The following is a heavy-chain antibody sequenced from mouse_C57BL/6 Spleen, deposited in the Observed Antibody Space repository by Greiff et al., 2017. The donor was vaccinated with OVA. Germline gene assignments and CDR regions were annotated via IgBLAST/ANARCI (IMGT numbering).Heavy chain of an antibody. Sequence: QVHVKQSGPELVKPGASVKISCKASGYAFSSSWMNWVKQRPGKGLEWIGRIYPGDGDTNYNGKFKGKATLTADKSSSTASMQLSSLTSEDASVCFCAGDWFAYWGQGTLVTVSA. V-gene: IGHV1-82*01. CDR2: IYPGDGDT. CDR1: GYAFSSSW. J-gene: IGHJ3*01. CDR3: AGDWFAY.